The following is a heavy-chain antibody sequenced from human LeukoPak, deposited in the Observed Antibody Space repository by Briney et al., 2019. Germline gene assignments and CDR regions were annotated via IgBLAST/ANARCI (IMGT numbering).Heavy chain of an antibody. CDR3: AKSIDSGGYPQGDS. J-gene: IGHJ4*02. CDR2: IGAGVTGK. V-gene: IGHV3-23*01. CDR1: GFANPNDG. Sequence: PGGSLRLSCTGSGFANPNDGMAWVRQAPGKGLEWISSIGAGVTGKYYAASVRGRFTISKDNSKKTVFLQMNSLRAEDTALYYCAKSIDSGGYPQGDSWGQGTLVIVSS. D-gene: IGHD3-22*01.